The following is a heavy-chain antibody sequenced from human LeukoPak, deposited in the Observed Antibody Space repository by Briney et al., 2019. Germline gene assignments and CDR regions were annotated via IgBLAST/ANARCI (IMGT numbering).Heavy chain of an antibody. CDR1: GFTFSSYS. J-gene: IGHJ4*02. D-gene: IGHD1-1*01. CDR3: ARDLVRGTTAPTVFDY. CDR2: ISSSSSYI. Sequence: GGSLRLSCAASGFTFSSYSMNWVRQAPGKGLEWVSSISSSSSYIYYADSVKGQFTISRDNAKNSLYLQMNSLRAEDTAVYYCARDLVRGTTAPTVFDYWGQGTLVTVSS. V-gene: IGHV3-21*01.